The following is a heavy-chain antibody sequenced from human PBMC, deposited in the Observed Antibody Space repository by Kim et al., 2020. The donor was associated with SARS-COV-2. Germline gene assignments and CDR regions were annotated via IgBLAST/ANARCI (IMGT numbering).Heavy chain of an antibody. V-gene: IGHV3-13*01. CDR2: IGTAGDT. CDR3: ARANGDEWGNYYYYGMDV. D-gene: IGHD1-26*01. Sequence: GGSLRLSCAASGFTFSSYDMHWVRQATGKGLEWVSAIGTAGDTYYPGSVKDRFTISRENAKNYLYLQMNSLRAGDTAVYYCARANGDEWGNYYYYGMDVWGQGTTVTVSS. CDR1: GFTFSSYD. J-gene: IGHJ6*02.